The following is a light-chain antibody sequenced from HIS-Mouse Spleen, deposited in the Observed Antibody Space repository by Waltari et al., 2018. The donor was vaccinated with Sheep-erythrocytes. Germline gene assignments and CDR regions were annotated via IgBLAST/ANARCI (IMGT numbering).Light chain of an antibody. Sequence: IQMPQSPSSLPASVGDGVPITCQASQDISNYLNWYQQKPGKAPKLLIYDASNLETGVPSRFSGSGSGTDFTFTISSLQPEDIATYYCQQYDNLLTFGGGTKVEIK. CDR3: QQYDNLLT. CDR1: QDISNY. V-gene: IGKV1-33*01. J-gene: IGKJ4*01. CDR2: DAS.